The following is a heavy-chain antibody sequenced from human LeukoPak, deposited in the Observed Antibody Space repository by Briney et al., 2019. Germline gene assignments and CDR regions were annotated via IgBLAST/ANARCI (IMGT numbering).Heavy chain of an antibody. CDR2: IIPIFGTA. J-gene: IGHJ3*02. CDR3: ARVGSPRITMIVVVNDAFDI. CDR1: GGTFSSYA. D-gene: IGHD3-22*01. Sequence: SVKVSCXASGGTFSSYAISWVRQARGQGLEWMGGIIPIFGTANYAQKFQGRVTITTDESTSTAYMELSSLRSEDTTVYYCARVGSPRITMIVVVNDAFDIWGQGTMVTVSS. V-gene: IGHV1-69*05.